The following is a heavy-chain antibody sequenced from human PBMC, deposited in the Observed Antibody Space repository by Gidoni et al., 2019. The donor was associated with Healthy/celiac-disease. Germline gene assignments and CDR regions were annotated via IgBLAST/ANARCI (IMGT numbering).Heavy chain of an antibody. J-gene: IGHJ4*02. CDR1: GFTFSSYA. Sequence: EVQLVESGGGLVQPGGSLRLSCSASGFTFSSYAMHWVRQAPGKGLEYVSAISSNGGSTDYADSVKGRFTISRDNSKNTLYLQMSSLRAEDTAVYYCVKVVAGTTGPFDYWGQGTLVTVSS. CDR3: VKVVAGTTGPFDY. CDR2: ISSNGGST. V-gene: IGHV3-64D*09. D-gene: IGHD1-1*01.